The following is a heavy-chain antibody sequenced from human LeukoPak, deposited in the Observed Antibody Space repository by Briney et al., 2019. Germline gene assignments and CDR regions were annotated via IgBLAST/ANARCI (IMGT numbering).Heavy chain of an antibody. V-gene: IGHV3-30*18. CDR2: ISYDGNNK. CDR1: GFTFSTYG. CDR3: AKDPCGGNSNAFDI. Sequence: PGGSLRLSCAASGFTFSTYGMHRVRQAPGKGLEWVAIISYDGNNKHYADSVKGRFTISRDNSKHTLYLQMNSLRAEDTAVYSCAKDPCGGNSNAFDIWGQGTMGTVSS. D-gene: IGHD4-23*01. J-gene: IGHJ3*02.